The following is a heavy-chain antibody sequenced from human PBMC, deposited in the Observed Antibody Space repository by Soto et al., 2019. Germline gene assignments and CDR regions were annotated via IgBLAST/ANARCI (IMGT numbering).Heavy chain of an antibody. V-gene: IGHV3-11*01. CDR2: IINSGSSI. CDR1: GFTFRGCY. J-gene: IGHJ6*02. CDR3: AKGRSYYYYYGVDV. Sequence: PVGSKRVSCAASGFTFRGCYMRCIRQAPGKGLEWVSDIINSGSSIYYADSVKGRFTISRDNSKSTLYLQMNSLRAEDTALYYCAKGRSYYYYYGVDVWGQGTTVTVSS.